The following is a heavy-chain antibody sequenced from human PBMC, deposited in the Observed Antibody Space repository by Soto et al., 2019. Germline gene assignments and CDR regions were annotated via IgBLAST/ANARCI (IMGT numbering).Heavy chain of an antibody. CDR3: ARDSPPSDY. Sequence: QVQLVQSGAEVKKPGASVKVSCKASGYTFTSYAMHWVRQAPGQRLEWMGWINAGNGNRKYSQKFQGRVPITRDTSASTAYMELSSLRSEDTAVYYCARDSPPSDYWGQGTLVTVSS. CDR2: INAGNGNR. J-gene: IGHJ4*02. V-gene: IGHV1-3*01. CDR1: GYTFTSYA.